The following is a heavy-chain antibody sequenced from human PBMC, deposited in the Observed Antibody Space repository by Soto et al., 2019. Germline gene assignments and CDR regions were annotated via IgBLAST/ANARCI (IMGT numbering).Heavy chain of an antibody. CDR1: GGSISGYY. J-gene: IGHJ6*02. CDR2: MYNTGST. D-gene: IGHD2-21*02. V-gene: IGHV4-59*01. Sequence: QVQLQESGPGLVKPSETLSLTCTVSGGSISGYYWSWIRQPPGKGLEWIGYMYNTGSTVYNPSFQSRCTIAVDTSKNQFSLKLKSVTAADTAVYYCARDLWGYCGTDCYPLDVWGQGTTVTVSS. CDR3: ARDLWGYCGTDCYPLDV.